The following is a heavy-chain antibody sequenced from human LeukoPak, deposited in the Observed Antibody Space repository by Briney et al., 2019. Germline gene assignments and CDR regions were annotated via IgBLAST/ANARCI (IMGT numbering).Heavy chain of an antibody. CDR1: GGTFSSYA. CDR2: IIPIFGTA. V-gene: IGHV1-69*05. J-gene: IGHJ3*02. D-gene: IGHD1-7*01. CDR3: ARDSLSGTTRPNAFDI. Sequence: SVKVSCKASGGTFSSYAISRVRQAPGQGLEWMGGIIPIFGTANYAQKFQGRVTITTDESTSTAYMELSSLRSEDTAVYYCARDSLSGTTRPNAFDIWGQGTMVTVSS.